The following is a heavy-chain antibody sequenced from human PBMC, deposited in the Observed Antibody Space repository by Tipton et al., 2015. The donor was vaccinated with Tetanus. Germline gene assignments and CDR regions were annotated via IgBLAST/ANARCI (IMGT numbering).Heavy chain of an antibody. CDR2: IIPIFGTE. Sequence: QVQLVQSGAEVKRPGSSVKVSCKASGGTFNSYTITWVRQAPGQGLEWMGGIIPIFGTETYSQDLQGRVSITADESTGTAYMELTNLKSEDTAVYYCARDQNGDFVYWGQGTLVTVSS. J-gene: IGHJ4*02. CDR1: GGTFNSYT. D-gene: IGHD4-17*01. V-gene: IGHV1-69*01. CDR3: ARDQNGDFVY.